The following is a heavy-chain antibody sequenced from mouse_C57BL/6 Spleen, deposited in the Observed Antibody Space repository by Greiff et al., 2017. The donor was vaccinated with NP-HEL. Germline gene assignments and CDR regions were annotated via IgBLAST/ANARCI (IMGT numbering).Heavy chain of an antibody. CDR2: INPYNGGT. Sequence: EVQLLQSGPVLVKPGASVKMSCKASGYTFTDYYMNWVKQSHGKSLEWIGVINPYNGGTSYNQKFKGKATLTVDKSSSTAYMELNSLTSEDSAVYYCARAGITTVVAREGYFDYWGQGTTLTVSS. CDR1: GYTFTDYY. CDR3: ARAGITTVVAREGYFDY. D-gene: IGHD1-1*01. V-gene: IGHV1-19*01. J-gene: IGHJ2*01.